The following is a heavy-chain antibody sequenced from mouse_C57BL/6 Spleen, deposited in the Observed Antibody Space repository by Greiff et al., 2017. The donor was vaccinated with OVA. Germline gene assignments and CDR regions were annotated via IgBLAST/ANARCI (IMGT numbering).Heavy chain of an antibody. D-gene: IGHD1-1*01. J-gene: IGHJ3*01. CDR3: TRTTTVVARDPSWFAY. Sequence: EVMLVESGEGLVKPGGSLKLSCAASGFTFSSYAMSWVRQTPEKRLEWVAYISSGGDYIYYADTVKGRFTISRDNARNTLYLQMSSLKSEDTAMYYCTRTTTVVARDPSWFAYWGQGTLVTVSA. CDR1: GFTFSSYA. V-gene: IGHV5-9-1*02. CDR2: ISSGGDYI.